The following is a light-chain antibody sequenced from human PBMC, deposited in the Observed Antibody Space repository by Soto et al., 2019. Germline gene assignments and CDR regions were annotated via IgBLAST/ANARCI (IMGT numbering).Light chain of an antibody. Sequence: EIVLTQSPATLSLSPGERATLSCRASQSVRSYLAWYQQKPGQAPRLLIYEASNRATGIPSRFSGSGSGKDFTLTISSLEPEDFAVYYCQQRSDWPLTFGGGTKVELK. J-gene: IGKJ4*01. CDR3: QQRSDWPLT. V-gene: IGKV3-11*01. CDR1: QSVRSY. CDR2: EAS.